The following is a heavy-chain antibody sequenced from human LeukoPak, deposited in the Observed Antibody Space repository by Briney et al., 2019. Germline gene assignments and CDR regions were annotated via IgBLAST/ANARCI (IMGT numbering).Heavy chain of an antibody. CDR3: ARDASLQTGAFDV. D-gene: IGHD5-24*01. Sequence: PSETLSLTCAVSGGSISRSDWWSWVRQSPGKGLEWIGEIFHSGSTKYNPSLKSRVTISVDKSKNQFSLNLTSVTAADTAMYYCARDASLQTGAFDVWGQGTVVTVSS. V-gene: IGHV4-4*02. CDR1: GGSISRSDW. CDR2: IFHSGST. J-gene: IGHJ3*01.